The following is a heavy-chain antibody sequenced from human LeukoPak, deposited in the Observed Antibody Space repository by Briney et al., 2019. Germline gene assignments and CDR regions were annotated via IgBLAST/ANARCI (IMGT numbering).Heavy chain of an antibody. CDR1: GGSISSYY. CDR2: IYYSGST. CDR3: ARVRSGSYPLYYYYYMDV. D-gene: IGHD1-26*01. V-gene: IGHV4-59*01. Sequence: SETLSLTCTVSGGSISSYYWSWIRQPPGKGLEWIGYIYYSGSTNYNPSLKSRVTISVDTSKNQFSLKLSSVTAADTAVYYCARVRSGSYPLYYYYYMDVWGKGTTVTVSS. J-gene: IGHJ6*03.